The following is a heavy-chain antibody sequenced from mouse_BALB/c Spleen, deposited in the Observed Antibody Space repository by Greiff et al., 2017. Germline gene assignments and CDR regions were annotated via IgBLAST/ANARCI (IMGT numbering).Heavy chain of an antibody. D-gene: IGHD1-1*01. Sequence: QVQLQQPGAELVKPGASVKLSCKASGYTFTSYWMHWVKQRPGQGLEWIGEINPSNGRTNYNEKFKSKATLTVDKSSSTAYMQLSSLTSEDSAVYYCARNYYGSSPAWIADWGQGTLVTVSA. CDR2: INPSNGRT. V-gene: IGHV1S81*02. CDR3: ARNYYGSSPAWIAD. J-gene: IGHJ3*01. CDR1: GYTFTSYW.